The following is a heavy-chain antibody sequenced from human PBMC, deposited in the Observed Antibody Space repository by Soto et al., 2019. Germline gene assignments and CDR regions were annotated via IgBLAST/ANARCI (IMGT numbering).Heavy chain of an antibody. CDR2: IDPSDSYT. D-gene: IGHD1-26*01. V-gene: IGHV5-10-1*01. Sequence: ESLKISCKGSGYSFTSYWISWVRQMPGKGLEWMGRIDPSDSYTNYSPSFQGHVTISADKSISTAYLQWSSLKASDTAMYYCARLGRVVEATASCGMDVWGHGTTVT. CDR1: GYSFTSYW. CDR3: ARLGRVVEATASCGMDV. J-gene: IGHJ6*02.